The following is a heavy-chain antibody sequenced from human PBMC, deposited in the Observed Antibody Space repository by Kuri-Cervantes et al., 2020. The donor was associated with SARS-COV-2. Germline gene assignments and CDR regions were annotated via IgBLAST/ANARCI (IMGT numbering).Heavy chain of an antibody. J-gene: IGHJ4*02. CDR2: IKQGGSEK. Sequence: GESLKISCAASGFTFSNYWISWVRQAPGKGLEWVANIKQGGSEKHYVDSVKGRFTISRDDAKNSMYLQMNSPRAEGTAVYYCARDRGEDIVVVVAASAYDYWGQGTLVTVSS. D-gene: IGHD2-15*01. CDR3: ARDRGEDIVVVVAASAYDY. CDR1: GFTFSNYW. V-gene: IGHV3-7*01.